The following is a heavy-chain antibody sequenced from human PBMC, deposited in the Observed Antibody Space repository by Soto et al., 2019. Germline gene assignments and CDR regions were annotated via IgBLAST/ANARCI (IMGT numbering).Heavy chain of an antibody. CDR3: ARNLADTTNNDAMDV. CDR2: IWHYGRDI. CDR1: GFTFSSDV. Sequence: QVQLVESGGGVVQPGRSLRVSCVASGFTFSSDVMHWFRQAPGKGLEWVALIWHYGRDIAYGDSVRGRFTISRDNSNNTLYLQMNSLRADDTAAYYCARNLADTTNNDAMDVGGQGTTVTVSS. V-gene: IGHV3-33*01. J-gene: IGHJ6*02. D-gene: IGHD2-15*01.